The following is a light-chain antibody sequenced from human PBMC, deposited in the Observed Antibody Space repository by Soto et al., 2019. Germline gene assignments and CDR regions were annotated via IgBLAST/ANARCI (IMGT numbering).Light chain of an antibody. V-gene: IGLV1-40*01. CDR3: QSYDSSLSAVV. CDR1: SSNIGAGYD. CDR2: GNS. J-gene: IGLJ2*01. Sequence: QSVLTQPPSVSRAPGQRVTISCTGSSSNIGAGYDVHWYQQLPGTAPKLLIYGNSNRPSGVPDRFSGSKSGTSASLAITGLQAEDEADYYCQSYDSSLSAVVFGGGTKLTV.